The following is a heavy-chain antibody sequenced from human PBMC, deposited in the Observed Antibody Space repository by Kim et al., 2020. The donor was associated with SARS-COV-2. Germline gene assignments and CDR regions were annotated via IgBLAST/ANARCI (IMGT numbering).Heavy chain of an antibody. Sequence: ASVKVSCKASGYTFTGYGISWVRQAPGQGLEWMGWISAYNGNTNYAQKLQGRVTMTTDTSTSTAYMELRSLRSDDTAVYYCAREVGGGYDILTGYYRNYYGMDVWGQGTTVTVSS. D-gene: IGHD3-9*01. CDR3: AREVGGGYDILTGYYRNYYGMDV. V-gene: IGHV1-18*04. CDR1: GYTFTGYG. J-gene: IGHJ6*02. CDR2: ISAYNGNT.